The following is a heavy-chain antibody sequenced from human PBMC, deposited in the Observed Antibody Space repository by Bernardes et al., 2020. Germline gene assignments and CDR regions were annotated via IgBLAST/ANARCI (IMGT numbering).Heavy chain of an antibody. J-gene: IGHJ6*04. CDR3: ARAGQQLTSNYYYYGMDV. Sequence: GESLKISCKGSGYSFTSYWIGWVRQMPGKGLEWMGIIYPGDSDTRYSPSFQGQVTISADKSISTAYLQWSSLKASDTAMYYCARAGQQLTSNYYYYGMDVWGKGTTVTVSS. CDR2: IYPGDSDT. V-gene: IGHV5-51*01. CDR1: GYSFTSYW. D-gene: IGHD6-13*01.